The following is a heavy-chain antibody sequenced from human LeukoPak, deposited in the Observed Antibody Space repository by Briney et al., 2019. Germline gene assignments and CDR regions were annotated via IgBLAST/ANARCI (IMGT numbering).Heavy chain of an antibody. CDR3: ARGPRAALFGVVKGAFDI. J-gene: IGHJ3*02. CDR1: GFTVSTYS. Sequence: PGGSLRLSCAASGFTVSTYSMNWVLQAAGRGLEWVSSISSTRTYISDADSVKGRLSISRDNAKNSLYLQINSLRAEDTAVYYCARGPRAALFGVVKGAFDIWGQGTVVTVSS. CDR2: ISSTRTYI. D-gene: IGHD3-16*01. V-gene: IGHV3-21*01.